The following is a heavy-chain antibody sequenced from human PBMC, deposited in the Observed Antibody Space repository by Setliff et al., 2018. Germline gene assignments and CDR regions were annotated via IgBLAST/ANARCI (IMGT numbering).Heavy chain of an antibody. D-gene: IGHD2-8*01. CDR2: VTIYNGNT. J-gene: IGHJ4*02. V-gene: IGHV1-18*01. CDR1: GYTFNNYG. CDR3: ARVESMVRYCSTRTCQRASGDEY. Sequence: ASVKVSCKASGYTFNNYGVAWVRQAPGQGLDWMGWVTIYNGNTKYAQNLQGRLTLSTDRSTSTVYMELGSLTTDDTAICYCARVESMVRYCSTRTCQRASGDEYLGQGTLVTVSS.